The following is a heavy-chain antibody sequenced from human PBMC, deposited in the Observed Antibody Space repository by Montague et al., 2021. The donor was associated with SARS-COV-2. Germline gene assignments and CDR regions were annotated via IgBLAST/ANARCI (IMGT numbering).Heavy chain of an antibody. J-gene: IGHJ5*02. V-gene: IGHV4-34*01. CDR2: TNHSGST. CDR3: ASLTLGYCSSTSCYSDWFDP. D-gene: IGHD2-2*02. Sequence: SETLSLTCAVYGGSFSGYYWSWIRQPPGKGLEWIGETNHSGSTNYNPSLKSRVTISVDTSKNQFSLKLSSVTAADTAVYYCASLTLGYCSSTSCYSDWFDPWGRGTLVTVSS. CDR1: GGSFSGYY.